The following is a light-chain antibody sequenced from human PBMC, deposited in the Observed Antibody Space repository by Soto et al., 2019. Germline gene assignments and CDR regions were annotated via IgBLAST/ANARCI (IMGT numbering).Light chain of an antibody. Sequence: TQSHSPLSASVGDRVTITCRASKSISSWLAWYQQKPGKAPKLLIYKASGLESGVPSRFSGSGSGTEFTLTISSLQPDDFATYYCQPYNSYITFGQGTRPEIK. CDR2: KAS. CDR3: QPYNSYIT. CDR1: KSISSW. J-gene: IGKJ5*01. V-gene: IGKV1-5*03.